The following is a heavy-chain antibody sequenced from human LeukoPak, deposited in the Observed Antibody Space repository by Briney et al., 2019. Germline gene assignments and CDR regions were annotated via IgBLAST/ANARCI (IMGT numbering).Heavy chain of an antibody. V-gene: IGHV4-38-2*02. D-gene: IGHD3-10*01. CDR1: GYSISSGYY. Sequence: SETLSLTCTVSGYSISSGYYWAWIRQPPGKGLEWIGSVYHSGSTYYNPSLKSRVTISVDTSKNQFSLKLSSVTAADTAVYYCATVRGAFDYWGQGTLVTVSS. J-gene: IGHJ4*02. CDR2: VYHSGST. CDR3: ATVRGAFDY.